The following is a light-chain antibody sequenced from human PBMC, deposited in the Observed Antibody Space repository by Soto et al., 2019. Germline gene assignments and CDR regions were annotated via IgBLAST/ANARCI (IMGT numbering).Light chain of an antibody. CDR2: GAF. CDR3: QQDHNCPLT. Sequence: EIVMTHSPATLSLSPGERAALSCRASQSINCELPWYQQKPGQPPRLLIDGAFTRATGAPARFTGSESGSEYTLTISGLLSEDFTVYYCQQDHNCPLTFRQGTRLEI. J-gene: IGKJ2*01. V-gene: IGKV3-15*01. CDR1: QSINCE.